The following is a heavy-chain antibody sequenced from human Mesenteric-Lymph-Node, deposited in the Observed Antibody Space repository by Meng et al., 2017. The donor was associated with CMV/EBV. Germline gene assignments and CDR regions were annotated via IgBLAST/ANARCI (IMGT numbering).Heavy chain of an antibody. D-gene: IGHD3-16*01. CDR3: ARWGSNYWFDP. CDR2: ISYDGSNK. Sequence: GESLKISCAASGFTFSSYAMSWVRQAPGKGLEWVAVISYDGSNKYYADSVKGRFTISRDNSKNTLYLQMNSLRAEDTAVYYCARWGSNYWFDPWGQGTLVTVSS. CDR1: GFTFSSYA. J-gene: IGHJ5*02. V-gene: IGHV3-30-3*01.